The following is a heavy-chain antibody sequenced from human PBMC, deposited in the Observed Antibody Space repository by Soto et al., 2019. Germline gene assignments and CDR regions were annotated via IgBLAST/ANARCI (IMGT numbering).Heavy chain of an antibody. V-gene: IGHV3-23*01. D-gene: IGHD2-15*01. CDR1: GFTFSTYV. Sequence: EVQLLESGGGLVQPGGSLRLSCTVSGFTFSTYVMSWVRQAPGKGLEWVSAISGSGGSAYYADSVKGRFTISRDNSKNTLYLQMNSLRAEDTAVYYFAKGKAIAGTDYWGQGTLVTVSS. CDR3: AKGKAIAGTDY. CDR2: ISGSGGSA. J-gene: IGHJ4*02.